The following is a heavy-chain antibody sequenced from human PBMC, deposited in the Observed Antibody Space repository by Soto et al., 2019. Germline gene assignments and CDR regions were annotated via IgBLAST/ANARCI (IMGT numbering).Heavy chain of an antibody. CDR2: TYFRSKWYN. J-gene: IGHJ5*02. D-gene: IGHD5-12*01. V-gene: IGHV6-1*01. CDR3: AKGDNLGPKTGYAFDP. Sequence: PSRSLTGTISGGSGSKNTASWNWIRQSPSRGLEWLGRTYFRSKWYNDYAVSVKSRIIINPDTSNNQFSLQLNSVTPEDTAVYFCAKGDNLGPKTGYAFDPWGQGIMVTVSS. CDR1: GGSGSKNTAS.